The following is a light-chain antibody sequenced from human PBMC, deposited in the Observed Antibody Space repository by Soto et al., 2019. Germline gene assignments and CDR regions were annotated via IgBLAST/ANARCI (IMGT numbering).Light chain of an antibody. CDR3: QQYATSPRT. CDR1: QRVSSNS. V-gene: IGKV3-20*01. Sequence: PGERATLSCRASQRVSSNSLVWYQQKPGQAPRLLIYGASSRATGIPDRFSGSGSGTDFTLTISRLEPEDFAVYSCQQYATSPRTFGQGTKVEIK. CDR2: GAS. J-gene: IGKJ1*01.